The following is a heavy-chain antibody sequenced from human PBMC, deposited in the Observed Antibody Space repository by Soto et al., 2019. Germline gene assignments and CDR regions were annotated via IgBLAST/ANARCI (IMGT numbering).Heavy chain of an antibody. V-gene: IGHV4-31*01. CDR1: GDSVRNGGYY. J-gene: IGHJ4*02. D-gene: IGHD2-15*01. CDR3: ASEVAATPYFEY. CDR2: IYYTGST. Sequence: QVQLQESGPGLVKPSQTLSLTCTVSGDSVRNGGYYWNWIRQYPGKGLEWIGYIYYTGSTSYNPSLESPLTISADTSKNQFSLRLRSVTAADTAVYYCASEVAATPYFEYWGQGALVTISS.